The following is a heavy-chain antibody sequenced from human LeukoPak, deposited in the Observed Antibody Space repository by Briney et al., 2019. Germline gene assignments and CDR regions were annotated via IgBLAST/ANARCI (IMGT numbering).Heavy chain of an antibody. Sequence: GGSLRLSCAASGFTFSSYAMHWVRQAPGKGLEWVAVISYDGSNKYYADSVKGRFTISRDNSKNTLSLQLTSLRAEDTGIYFCARDGGHPLTSYYRAYWGQGTLVTVSS. D-gene: IGHD4-4*01. J-gene: IGHJ4*02. CDR3: ARDGGHPLTSYYRAY. V-gene: IGHV3-30-3*01. CDR1: GFTFSSYA. CDR2: ISYDGSNK.